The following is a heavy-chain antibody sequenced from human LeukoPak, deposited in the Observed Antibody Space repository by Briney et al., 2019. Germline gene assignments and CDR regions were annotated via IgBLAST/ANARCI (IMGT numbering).Heavy chain of an antibody. CDR3: ARHHDYGDYLYYYYGMDV. D-gene: IGHD4-17*01. CDR1: GGSISSYY. V-gene: IGHV4-59*08. J-gene: IGHJ6*02. Sequence: SETLSLTCTVSGGSISSYYWCWIRQPSGKGLEWIGYIYYSGSTNYNPSLKSRVTISVDTSKNQFSLKLSSVTAADTAVYYCARHHDYGDYLYYYYGMDVWGQGTTVTVSS. CDR2: IYYSGST.